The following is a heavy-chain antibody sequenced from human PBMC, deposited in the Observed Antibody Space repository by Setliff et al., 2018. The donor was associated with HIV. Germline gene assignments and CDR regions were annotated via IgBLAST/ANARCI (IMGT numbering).Heavy chain of an antibody. CDR1: GGSISSYY. J-gene: IGHJ6*03. Sequence: SETLSLTCTVSGGSISSYYWSWIRQPAGKGLEWIGHIYIGGSANYNPSLKSRVTMSIDTPKNQFSLKLNSVTAADMAVYYCAREQWLDPPGYYYMDVWAKGTTVTVSS. CDR3: AREQWLDPPGYYYMDV. CDR2: IYIGGSA. V-gene: IGHV4-4*07. D-gene: IGHD6-19*01.